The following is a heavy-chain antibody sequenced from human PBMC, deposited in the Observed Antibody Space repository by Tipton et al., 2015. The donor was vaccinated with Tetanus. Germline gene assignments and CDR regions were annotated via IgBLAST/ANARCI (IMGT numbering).Heavy chain of an antibody. V-gene: IGHV4-59*01. CDR1: GGSISSYY. Sequence: TLSLTCTVSGGSISSYYWSWIRQPPGKGLEWIGYIYYSGSTNYNPSLKSRVTISVDTSKNQFSLKLSSVTAADTAVYYCARDSLPYYYGSGERGLDAFDIWGQGTMVTVPS. CDR2: IYYSGST. J-gene: IGHJ3*02. D-gene: IGHD3-10*01. CDR3: ARDSLPYYYGSGERGLDAFDI.